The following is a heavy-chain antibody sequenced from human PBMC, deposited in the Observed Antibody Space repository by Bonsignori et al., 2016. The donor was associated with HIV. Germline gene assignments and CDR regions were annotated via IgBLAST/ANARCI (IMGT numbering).Heavy chain of an antibody. J-gene: IGHJ6*03. D-gene: IGHD3-3*01. CDR2: ISSRGTTM. CDR3: AKEGIFGVVVNYMEV. V-gene: IGHV3-48*03. Sequence: WIRQPPGKGLEWVSHISSRGTTMHYADSVRGRFTISRDNAKNSLYLQMNSLRAEDTAVYYCAKEGIFGVVVNYMEVWGKGTTVTVSS.